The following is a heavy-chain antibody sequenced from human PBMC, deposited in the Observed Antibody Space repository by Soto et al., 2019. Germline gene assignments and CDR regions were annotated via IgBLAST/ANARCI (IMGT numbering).Heavy chain of an antibody. V-gene: IGHV4-59*01. CDR1: GDTISSSY. Sequence: PSETLSLTCTVSGDTISSSYWTWIRQPPGKGLEWIGYIYYSGSTTYNPSLKSQVTISVDTSKNQFSLKLRSVTAADTAVYYCARRRTPLGHFDFLDLGTL. D-gene: IGHD7-27*01. CDR2: IYYSGST. CDR3: ARRRTPLGHFDF. J-gene: IGHJ4*02.